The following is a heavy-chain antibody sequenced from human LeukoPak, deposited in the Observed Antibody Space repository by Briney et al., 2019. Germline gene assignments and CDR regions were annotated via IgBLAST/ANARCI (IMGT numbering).Heavy chain of an antibody. Sequence: PGGSLRLSCAASGFTFDDYAMHWVRQAPGKGLEYVSLISGDGGSTYYADSVKGRFTISRDNSKNSLYLQMNSLRTEDTALYHCVCSSSWSFYYFDYWGQGTPVTVSS. CDR1: GFTFDDYA. J-gene: IGHJ4*02. D-gene: IGHD6-6*01. V-gene: IGHV3-43*02. CDR3: VCSSSWSFYYFDY. CDR2: ISGDGGST.